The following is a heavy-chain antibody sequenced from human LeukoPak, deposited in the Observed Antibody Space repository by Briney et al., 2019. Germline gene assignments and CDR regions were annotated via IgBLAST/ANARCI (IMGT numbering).Heavy chain of an antibody. J-gene: IGHJ4*02. CDR2: IYSGGST. V-gene: IGHV3-66*04. CDR1: GFTVSSNY. D-gene: IGHD3-3*01. CDR3: ARHEDFWSGYDY. Sequence: SGGSLRLSCAASGFTVSSNYMSWVRQAPGKGLEWVSVIYSGGSTYYADSVKGRFTISRDNSKNTLYLQMNSLRAEDTAVYYCARHEDFWSGYDYWGQGTLVTVSS.